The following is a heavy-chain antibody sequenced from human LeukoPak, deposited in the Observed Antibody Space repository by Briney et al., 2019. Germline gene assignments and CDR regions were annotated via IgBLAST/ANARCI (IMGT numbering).Heavy chain of an antibody. J-gene: IGHJ6*01. Sequence: PSETLSLTCTVSGGPISGSRTWGWVRQPPGKGLEWIGNVHYDGRTASNPSLKSRVTMSLDTSTNQFSLKMNSVTATDTALYYFARVVTAAGLDGWG. CDR1: GGPISGSRT. V-gene: IGHV4-39*07. CDR3: ARVVTAAGLDG. D-gene: IGHD6-25*01. CDR2: VHYDGRT.